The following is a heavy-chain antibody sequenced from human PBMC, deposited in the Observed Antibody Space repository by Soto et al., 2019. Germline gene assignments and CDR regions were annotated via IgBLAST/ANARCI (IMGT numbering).Heavy chain of an antibody. CDR3: ARGMGIAARAYYYGMDV. V-gene: IGHV1-69*13. J-gene: IGHJ6*02. CDR2: IIPIFGTA. D-gene: IGHD6-6*01. Sequence: SVKVSCKASGGTFSSYAISRVRQAPGQGLEWMGGIIPIFGTANYAQKFQGRVTITADESTSTAYMELSSLRSEDTAVYYCARGMGIAARAYYYGMDVWGQGTTVTVSS. CDR1: GGTFSSYA.